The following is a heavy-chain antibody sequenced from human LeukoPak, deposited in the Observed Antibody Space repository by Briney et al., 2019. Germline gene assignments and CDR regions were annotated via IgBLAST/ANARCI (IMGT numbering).Heavy chain of an antibody. D-gene: IGHD2-8*02. CDR1: GGSISGGAYY. J-gene: IGHJ4*02. V-gene: IGHV4-31*03. Sequence: SQTLSLTCTVSGGSISGGAYYWSWNRQHPGKGLEWIAYIYYSGNTYYNPSLKSRVTISVDTSKNQFSLKLSSVTAADTAVYYCARRQYWDTGGYFDYWGQGTLVTVSS. CDR3: ARRQYWDTGGYFDY. CDR2: IYYSGNT.